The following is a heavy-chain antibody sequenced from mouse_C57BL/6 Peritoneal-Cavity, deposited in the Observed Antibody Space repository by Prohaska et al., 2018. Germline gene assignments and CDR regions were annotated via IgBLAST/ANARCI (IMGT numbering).Heavy chain of an antibody. CDR2: IDPSDSYT. D-gene: IGHD4-1*01. J-gene: IGHJ1*03. V-gene: IGHV1-69*01. CDR1: GYTFTSYW. Sequence: QVQLQQPGAELVMPGASVKLSCKASGYTFTSYWMHWVKQRPGQGVEWIGEIDPSDSYTNYNQKFKGKATLTVDKSASTAYMQLSSLTSEDSAVYYCARDWDLWYFDVWGTGTTVTVSS. CDR3: ARDWDLWYFDV.